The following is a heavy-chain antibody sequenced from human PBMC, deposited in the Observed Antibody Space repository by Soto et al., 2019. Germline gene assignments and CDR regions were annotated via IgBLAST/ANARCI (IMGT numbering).Heavy chain of an antibody. D-gene: IGHD3-10*01. J-gene: IGHJ5*02. Sequence: QLQLQESGPGLVKPSETLSLTCTVSVGSISSSSYYWGWIRQPPGKGLEGIGSIYYSGSTYYNPSLKSRVTISVDTSKNQFSLKLSSVTAADTAVYYCARQSYYYGSGSLVQFDPWGQGTLVTVSS. CDR1: VGSISSSSYY. CDR2: IYYSGST. V-gene: IGHV4-39*01. CDR3: ARQSYYYGSGSLVQFDP.